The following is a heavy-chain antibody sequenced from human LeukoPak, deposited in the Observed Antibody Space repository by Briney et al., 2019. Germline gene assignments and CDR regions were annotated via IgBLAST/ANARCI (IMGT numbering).Heavy chain of an antibody. CDR3: TRDVWGDRDGFFEY. Sequence: GRSLRLSCAASGFTFSSYWMHWVRQVPGKGLVWVARSNSDGRSTSYGESVRGRFTISRDNAKNTLYLQMNSLRAEDTAVYYCTRDVWGDRDGFFEYWGQGTLVTVSS. J-gene: IGHJ4*02. CDR1: GFTFSSYW. D-gene: IGHD5-24*01. CDR2: SNSDGRST. V-gene: IGHV3-74*01.